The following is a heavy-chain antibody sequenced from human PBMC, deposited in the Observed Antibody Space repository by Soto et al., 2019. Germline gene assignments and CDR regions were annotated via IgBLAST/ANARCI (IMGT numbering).Heavy chain of an antibody. CDR1: GGSVSSGSYY. CDR3: ARDNPVTTFTRFDY. CDR2: IYYSGST. D-gene: IGHD4-17*01. V-gene: IGHV4-61*01. J-gene: IGHJ4*02. Sequence: PSETLSLTCTVSGGSVSSGSYYWSWIRQPPGKGLEWIGYIYYSGSTNYNPSLKSRVTISVDTSKNQFSLKLSSVTAADTAVYYCARDNPVTTFTRFDYWGQGTLVTVSS.